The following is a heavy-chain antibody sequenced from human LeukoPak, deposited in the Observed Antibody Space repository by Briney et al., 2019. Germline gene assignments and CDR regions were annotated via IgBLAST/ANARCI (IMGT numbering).Heavy chain of an antibody. V-gene: IGHV4-59*01. CDR1: GGSISSYY. CDR3: ARCHSYGFVYYGMDV. D-gene: IGHD5-18*01. CDR2: IYDSGST. J-gene: IGHJ6*02. Sequence: TSETLSLTCTVSGGSISSYYWSWIRQPPGKGLEWIGYIYDSGSTNYNPSLKSRVTISVDTSKNQFSLKLTSVTAADTAVYYCARCHSYGFVYYGMDVWGQGTTVTVSS.